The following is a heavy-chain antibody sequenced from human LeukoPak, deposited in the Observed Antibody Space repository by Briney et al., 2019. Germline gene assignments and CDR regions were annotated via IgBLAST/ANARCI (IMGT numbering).Heavy chain of an antibody. CDR1: GFTFSSYG. CDR2: ISGSGGST. Sequence: GGSLRLSCAASGFTFSSYGMSWVRQAPGKGLEWVSIISGSGGSTYYADSVKGRFTISRDNSKNTLYLQMNSLRSEDTAVYYCARDLTDHYYGRDYYYYMDVWGKGTTVTISS. V-gene: IGHV3-23*01. D-gene: IGHD3-10*01. J-gene: IGHJ6*03. CDR3: ARDLTDHYYGRDYYYYMDV.